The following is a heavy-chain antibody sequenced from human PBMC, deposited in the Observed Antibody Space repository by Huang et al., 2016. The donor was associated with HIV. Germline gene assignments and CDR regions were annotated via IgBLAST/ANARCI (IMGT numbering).Heavy chain of an antibody. CDR3: TRDPRYAPTWKRNAASFI. D-gene: IGHD2-8*01. CDR1: GYPFTSYG. V-gene: IGHV1-18*01. J-gene: IGHJ3*02. CDR2: TRADNRYT. Sequence: QAQLMQSGGEVKKTGASVRVSCKASGYPFTSYGISWVRQAPGQGLEWVGWTRADNRYTDDAQKFQGRVTLTVDSSTTTAYMELTGLTSDDTAVYYCTRDPRYAPTWKRNAASFIWGQGTMVTVSS.